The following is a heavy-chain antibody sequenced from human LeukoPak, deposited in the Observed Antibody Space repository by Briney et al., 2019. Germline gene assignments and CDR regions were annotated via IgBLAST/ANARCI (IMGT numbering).Heavy chain of an antibody. CDR3: ARDPYSGNYGTYYYYYMDV. CDR1: GFTFSDYY. D-gene: IGHD1-26*01. CDR2: ITSSGTYT. V-gene: IGHV3-11*06. J-gene: IGHJ6*03. Sequence: GGSLRLSCAASGFTFSDYYMSWVRQAPGKAMEWVSSITSSGTYTFYADSVKGRFTISRDNAKNSLYLQMDSLGPEDTAVYYCARDPYSGNYGTYYYYYMDVWGKGTTVTIS.